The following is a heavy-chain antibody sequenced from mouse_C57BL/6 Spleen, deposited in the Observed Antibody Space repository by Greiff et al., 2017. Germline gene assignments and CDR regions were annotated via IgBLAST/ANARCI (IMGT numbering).Heavy chain of an antibody. J-gene: IGHJ4*01. D-gene: IGHD1-1*01. CDR1: GYSFTSYY. CDR3: ATLITTVVATGMDY. CDR2: IYPGSGNT. V-gene: IGHV1-66*01. Sequence: VQVVESGPELVKPGASVKISCTASGYSFTSYYIHWVKQRPGQGLEWIGWIYPGSGNTKYNEKFKGKATLTADTSSSTAYMQLSSLTSEDSAVYYCATLITTVVATGMDYWGQGTSVTVSS.